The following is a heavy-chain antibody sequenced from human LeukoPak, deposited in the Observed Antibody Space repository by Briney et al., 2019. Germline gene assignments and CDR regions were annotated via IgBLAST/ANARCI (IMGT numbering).Heavy chain of an antibody. CDR2: IIPIFGTA. D-gene: IGHD3-9*01. CDR3: ARGPLDYDILTGPYGMDV. V-gene: IGHV1-69*13. J-gene: IGHJ6*04. Sequence: SVKVSCKASGGTFSSYAISWVRQAPGQGFEWMGGIIPIFGTANYAQKFQGRVTITADESTSTAYMELSSLRSEDTAVYYCARGPLDYDILTGPYGMDVWGKGTTVTVSS. CDR1: GGTFSSYA.